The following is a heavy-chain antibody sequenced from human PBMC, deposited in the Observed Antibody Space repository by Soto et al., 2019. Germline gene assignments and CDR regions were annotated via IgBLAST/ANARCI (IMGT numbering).Heavy chain of an antibody. Sequence: SETLSLTCTVSGGSVSSGSYYWSWIRQPPGKGLEWIGYIYYSGCTNYNPSLKSRVTISVDTSKNQFSLKLSSVTAADTAVYYCASSYAVGANPFDYWGQGTLVTVS. J-gene: IGHJ4*02. CDR1: GGSVSSGSYY. CDR2: IYYSGCT. V-gene: IGHV4-61*01. CDR3: ASSYAVGANPFDY. D-gene: IGHD1-26*01.